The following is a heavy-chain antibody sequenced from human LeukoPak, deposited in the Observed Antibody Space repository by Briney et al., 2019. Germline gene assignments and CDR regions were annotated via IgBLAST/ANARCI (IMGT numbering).Heavy chain of an antibody. J-gene: IGHJ5*01. Sequence: GGSLRLSCAASGFTFGNYWMHWVRQAPGKGLVWVSRITGDGNSANYADSVKARFTISRDNAKNTLYLQMSSLRAVDTAVYYCARDNNGYDSWGQGTLVTVAS. D-gene: IGHD2-8*01. CDR3: ARDNNGYDS. CDR2: ITGDGNSA. CDR1: GFTFGNYW. V-gene: IGHV3-74*01.